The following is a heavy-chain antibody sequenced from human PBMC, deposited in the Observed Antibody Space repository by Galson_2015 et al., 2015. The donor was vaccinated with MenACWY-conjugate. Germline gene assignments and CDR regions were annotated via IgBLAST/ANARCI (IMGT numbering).Heavy chain of an antibody. Sequence: SLRLSCAASGFTFSNSWMNWIRQAPGSGLEWVANINPEGSRGTYVDSVKGRFTISRDNAENSVYLEMNSLRPGDTAVFYCAAWTADDNYWAQGTLVTVSS. J-gene: IGHJ4*02. D-gene: IGHD3/OR15-3a*01. V-gene: IGHV3-7*01. CDR1: GFTFSNSW. CDR2: INPEGSRG. CDR3: AAWTADDNY.